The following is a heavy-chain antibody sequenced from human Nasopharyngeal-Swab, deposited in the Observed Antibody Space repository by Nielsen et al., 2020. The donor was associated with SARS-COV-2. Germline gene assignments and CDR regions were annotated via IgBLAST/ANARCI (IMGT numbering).Heavy chain of an antibody. CDR1: GGSIGSYY. CDR2: IYYSGST. D-gene: IGHD3-10*01. Sequence: SETLSLTCTVSGGSIGSYYWSWIRQPPGKGLEWIGYIYYSGSTNYNPSLKSRVTISVDTSKNQFSLKLSSVTAADTAVYYCARGFEYGSGSYYRTYYYYMDVWGKGTTVTVSS. CDR3: ARGFEYGSGSYYRTYYYYMDV. J-gene: IGHJ6*03. V-gene: IGHV4-59*01.